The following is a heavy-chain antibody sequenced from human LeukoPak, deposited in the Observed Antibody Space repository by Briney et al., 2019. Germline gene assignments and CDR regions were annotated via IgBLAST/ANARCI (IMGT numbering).Heavy chain of an antibody. J-gene: IGHJ6*02. CDR2: ISHDGSNK. D-gene: IGHD1-26*01. Sequence: GGSLRLSCAASGFTFSSYAMHWVRQAPGKGLEWVAVISHDGSNKYYADSVKGRFTISRDNSKNTLYLQMNSLRAEDTAVYYCARGSGSWDYYGMDVWGQGTTVTVSS. CDR1: GFTFSSYA. CDR3: ARGSGSWDYYGMDV. V-gene: IGHV3-30-3*01.